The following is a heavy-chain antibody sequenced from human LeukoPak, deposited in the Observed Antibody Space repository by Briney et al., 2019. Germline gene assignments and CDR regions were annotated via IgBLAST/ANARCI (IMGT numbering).Heavy chain of an antibody. Sequence: PGGSLRLSCAASGFTFTDYWMTWLRQAPGKGLEWVTNINREGSEKYYVDSVNGRFTISKHNAKNSLYLQMNSLRAEDTAVFYCARGRGVGVWGKGTTVSVFS. CDR3: ARGRGVGV. D-gene: IGHD1-26*01. CDR2: INREGSEK. J-gene: IGHJ6*04. CDR1: GFTFTDYW. V-gene: IGHV3-7*01.